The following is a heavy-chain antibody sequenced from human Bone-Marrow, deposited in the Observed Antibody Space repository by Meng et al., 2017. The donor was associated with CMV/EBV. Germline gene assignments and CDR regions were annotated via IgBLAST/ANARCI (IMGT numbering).Heavy chain of an antibody. D-gene: IGHD3-3*01. V-gene: IGHV4-34*01. Sequence: ESLKISCAASGFTFSSYSMNWIRQPPGKGLEWIGEINHSGSTNYNPSLKSRVTISVDTSKNQFSLKLSSVTAADTAVYYCARSPFWSGYHYYFDYWGQGTLVTVSS. J-gene: IGHJ4*02. CDR3: ARSPFWSGYHYYFDY. CDR1: GFTFSSYS. CDR2: INHSGST.